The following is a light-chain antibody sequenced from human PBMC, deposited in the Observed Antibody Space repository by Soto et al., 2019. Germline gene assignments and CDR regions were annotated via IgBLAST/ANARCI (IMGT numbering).Light chain of an antibody. Sequence: EIVLTQSPGTLSLSPGERATLSCRASQSVSSSYLAWYQQKPGQAPRLLIYGASSRATGIPDRFSGSGSGTDFTLNISRLETEDFAVYYCQQYGSSLFTFGPGTKVDIK. J-gene: IGKJ3*01. V-gene: IGKV3-20*01. CDR1: QSVSSSY. CDR3: QQYGSSLFT. CDR2: GAS.